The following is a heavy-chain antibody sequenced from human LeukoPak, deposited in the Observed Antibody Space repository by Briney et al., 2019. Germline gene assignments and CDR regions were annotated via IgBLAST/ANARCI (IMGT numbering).Heavy chain of an antibody. D-gene: IGHD6-19*01. J-gene: IGHJ4*02. Sequence: PGGSLRLSCAASGLTFSSYAMNWVRQAPGKGLEWVSAITGTGNITGYADSVKGRFTISRDNSKNTLYLQMTSLRVEDTAVYYCAKGYSSGWYSSDYWGQGTLVTVSP. V-gene: IGHV3-23*01. CDR3: AKGYSSGWYSSDY. CDR2: ITGTGNIT. CDR1: GLTFSSYA.